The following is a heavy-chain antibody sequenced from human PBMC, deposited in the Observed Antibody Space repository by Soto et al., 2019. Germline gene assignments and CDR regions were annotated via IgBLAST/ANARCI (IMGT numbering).Heavy chain of an antibody. D-gene: IGHD3-9*01. CDR3: AREGHFDSLTGYYMAQYNWFDP. CDR1: GGSISSYY. CDR2: IYYSGST. J-gene: IGHJ5*02. Sequence: SETLSLTCTVSGGSISSYYWSWIRQPPGKGLEWNGYIYYSGSTNYNPSLKSRVTISVDTSKNQFSLNLSSVTAADTAVYYCAREGHFDSLTGYYMAQYNWFDPWGQGTLVTVSS. V-gene: IGHV4-59*01.